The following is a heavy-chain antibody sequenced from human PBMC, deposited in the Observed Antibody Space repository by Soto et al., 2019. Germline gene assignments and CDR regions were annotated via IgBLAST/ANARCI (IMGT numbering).Heavy chain of an antibody. CDR3: ASRNIDMYSFDY. D-gene: IGHD5-12*01. Sequence: SETLSLTCTVSGGSISSGGYYWSWVRQQPGTGLEWIGYISYSGNTYFHSSLRNRVTISLDTSKNEFSLKQYSLTAADTAVYYCASRNIDMYSFDYWGQGTLVTVSS. V-gene: IGHV4-31*03. CDR1: GGSISSGGYY. J-gene: IGHJ4*02. CDR2: ISYSGNT.